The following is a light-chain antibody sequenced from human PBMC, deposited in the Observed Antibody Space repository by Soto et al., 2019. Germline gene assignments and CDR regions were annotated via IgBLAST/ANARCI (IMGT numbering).Light chain of an antibody. V-gene: IGKV1-5*01. J-gene: IGKJ2*01. CDR2: DVS. CDR1: QSLTGR. CDR3: QQYKVYPYT. Sequence: DIQMTQSPSTLSASIGDTVTLTCRASQSLTGRLAWYQQKPGRPPKLLSYDVSILESGVPSRCSGSESGADFTLTISSLRPDDFATCYCQQYKVYPYTFGQGTRL.